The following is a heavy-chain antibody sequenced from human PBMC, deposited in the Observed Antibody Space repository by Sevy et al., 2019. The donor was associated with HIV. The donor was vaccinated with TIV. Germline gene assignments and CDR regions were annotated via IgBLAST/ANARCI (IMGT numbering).Heavy chain of an antibody. Sequence: GGSLRLSCAASGFPFSMYWMYWVRQAPGKGLEWVATMNQDGGTKYYVDSVKGRFTISRDNAKNSLYLLMNSLRAEDTATYYCVGCHSDRWAFDSWGQGTLVTGSS. J-gene: IGHJ4*02. CDR1: GFPFSMYW. V-gene: IGHV3-7*03. CDR3: VGCHSDRWAFDS. CDR2: MNQDGGTK. D-gene: IGHD5-18*01.